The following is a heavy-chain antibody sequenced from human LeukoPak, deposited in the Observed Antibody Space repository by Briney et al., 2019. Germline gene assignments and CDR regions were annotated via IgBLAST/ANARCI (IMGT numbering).Heavy chain of an antibody. V-gene: IGHV3-30*02. CDR2: IRDDGDTK. Sequence: QAGGSLRLSCGGSGLRFSRYGMHWGRQAPGKGLDWVAGIRDDGDTKYYADSVKGRFTISRDNSKNTLFLQMGTLGAEDTAVYYCARDRVVVVAASPPPPNYSYYGMDVWGQGTTVTVSS. CDR1: GLRFSRYG. CDR3: ARDRVVVVAASPPPPNYSYYGMDV. D-gene: IGHD2-15*01. J-gene: IGHJ6*02.